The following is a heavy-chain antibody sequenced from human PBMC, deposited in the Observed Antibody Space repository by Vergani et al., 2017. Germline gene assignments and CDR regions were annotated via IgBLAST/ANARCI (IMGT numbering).Heavy chain of an antibody. CDR2: IKEDGSEK. CDR1: GFTFSSYW. J-gene: IGHJ4*02. V-gene: IGHV3-7*03. D-gene: IGHD3-22*01. Sequence: EVQLVESGGGLVQPGGSLRLSCAASGFTFSSYWMSWVRQAPGKGLEWVANIKEDGSEKYYVDSVKGRFAISRDNAKNSLYLQMNSLRAEDTAVYYWARGYYYDSSGYYCDYWGQGTLVTVSS. CDR3: ARGYYYDSSGYYCDY.